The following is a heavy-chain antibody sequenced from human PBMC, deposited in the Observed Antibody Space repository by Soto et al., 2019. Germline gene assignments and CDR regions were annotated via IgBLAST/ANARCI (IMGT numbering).Heavy chain of an antibody. D-gene: IGHD3-3*01. CDR3: ASTRGY. CDR1: GFTFSGYW. CDR2: IKEDGSEK. J-gene: IGHJ4*02. V-gene: IGHV3-7*05. Sequence: EVQLVESGGGFVQPGGSLRLSCAASGFTFSGYWMKWVRQAPGKGLEWVATIKEDGSEKYYVDSVKGRFTISRDSAKNSVHLQMNSLRVEDTAVYYCASTRGYWGQGTLVTVSS.